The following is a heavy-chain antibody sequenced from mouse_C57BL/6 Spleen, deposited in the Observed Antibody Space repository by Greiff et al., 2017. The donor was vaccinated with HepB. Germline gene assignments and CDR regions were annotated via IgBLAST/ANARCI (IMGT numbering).Heavy chain of an antibody. CDR2: INPNNGGT. V-gene: IGHV1-18*01. CDR3: ARQHYDGYYVGFAY. Sequence: VQLQQSGPELVKPGASVKIPCKASGYTFTDYNMDWVKQSHGKSLEWIGDINPNNGGTIYNQKFKGKATLTVEKSSSTAYMELRSLTSEDTAVYYCARQHYDGYYVGFAYWGQGTLVTVSA. J-gene: IGHJ3*01. D-gene: IGHD2-3*01. CDR1: GYTFTDYN.